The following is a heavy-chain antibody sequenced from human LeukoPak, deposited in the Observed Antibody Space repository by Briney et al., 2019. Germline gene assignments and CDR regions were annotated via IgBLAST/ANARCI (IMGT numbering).Heavy chain of an antibody. J-gene: IGHJ6*02. CDR3: TKSTDYWYYGMDV. V-gene: IGHV3-23*01. CDR1: GFTFSTFA. Sequence: GGSLRLSCVASGFTFSTFAMYWLRQAPGKGLEWVSAIGANVGSTSYADSVRGRFTISRDNSRNTPYLQMSSLRTDDTATYYCTKSTDYWYYGMDVWGQGTTVTVSS. D-gene: IGHD2-8*02. CDR2: IGANVGST.